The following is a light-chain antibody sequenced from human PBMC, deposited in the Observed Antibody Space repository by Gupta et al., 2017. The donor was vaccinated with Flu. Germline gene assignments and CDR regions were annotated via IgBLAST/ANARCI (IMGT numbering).Light chain of an antibody. CDR1: REIGTY. CDR2: AAS. J-gene: IGKJ4*01. CDR3: QQTYSAPLT. V-gene: IGKV1-39*01. Sequence: DIQMTQSTSSLSASIGDRVTLTCRAGREIGTYLNWYHQKPGKAPKLLIYAASTLQSGVPARFSGTGSGTDFSLTISNLQPEDFATYYCQQTYSAPLTFGGGTKVEI.